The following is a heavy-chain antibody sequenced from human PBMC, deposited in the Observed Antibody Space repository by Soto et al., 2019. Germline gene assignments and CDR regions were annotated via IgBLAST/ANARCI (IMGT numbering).Heavy chain of an antibody. CDR1: GYNFIGYY. D-gene: IGHD3-3*01. CDR2: FDPEDGET. CDR3: ATGGDFWSGYYPFDY. J-gene: IGHJ4*02. V-gene: IGHV1-24*01. Sequence: ASVKVSCQASGYNFIGYYIQWVRQAPGKGLEWMGGFDPEDGETIYAQKFQGRVTMTEDTSTDTAYMERSSLRSEDTAVYYSATGGDFWSGYYPFDYWGQGTLVTVS.